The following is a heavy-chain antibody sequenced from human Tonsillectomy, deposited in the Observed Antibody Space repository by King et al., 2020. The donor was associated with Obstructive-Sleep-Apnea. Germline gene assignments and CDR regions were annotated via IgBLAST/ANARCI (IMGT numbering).Heavy chain of an antibody. D-gene: IGHD6-19*01. Sequence: QVQLQESGPGLVKPSETLSLTCTVSGGSISSYYWSWIRQPPGKGLEWIGYIYYTGSTNYNPSLKSRVTISVDTSKNQFSLKLSSVTAADTAVYFCAGTGVAGIIGWFDPWGQGTLVTVSS. CDR3: AGTGVAGIIGWFDP. CDR2: IYYTGST. J-gene: IGHJ5*02. V-gene: IGHV4-59*01. CDR1: GGSISSYY.